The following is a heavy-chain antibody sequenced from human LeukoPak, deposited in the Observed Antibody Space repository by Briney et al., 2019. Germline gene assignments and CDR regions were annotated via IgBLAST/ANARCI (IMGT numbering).Heavy chain of an antibody. Sequence: GGSLRLSCAASGFTVSSNYMSWVRQAPGKGLEWVSVIYNGGSTYYADSVKGRFTISRDNSKSTLYIQMNSLRAEDTAVYYCARAKPKNMVRGLIMRRESRYYFDYWGQGTLVTVSS. J-gene: IGHJ4*02. CDR2: IYNGGST. CDR3: ARAKPKNMVRGLIMRRESRYYFDY. V-gene: IGHV3-53*01. CDR1: GFTVSSNY. D-gene: IGHD3-10*01.